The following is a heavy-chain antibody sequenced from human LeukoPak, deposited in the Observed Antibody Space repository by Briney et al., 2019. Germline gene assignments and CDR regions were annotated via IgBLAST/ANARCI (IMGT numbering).Heavy chain of an antibody. V-gene: IGHV1-69*05. J-gene: IGHJ4*02. Sequence: ASVKVSCKASGGTFSSYAISWVRQAPGQGLEWMGGIIPIFGTANYAQKFQGRVTITTDESTSTAYMELSSLRSEETAVYYCARVPDCSGGSCYSYFDYWGQGTLVTVSS. CDR1: GGTFSSYA. CDR2: IIPIFGTA. CDR3: ARVPDCSGGSCYSYFDY. D-gene: IGHD2-15*01.